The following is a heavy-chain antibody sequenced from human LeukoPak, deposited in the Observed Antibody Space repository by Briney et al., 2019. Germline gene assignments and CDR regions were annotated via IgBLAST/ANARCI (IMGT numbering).Heavy chain of an antibody. CDR3: ARIAGTTSPDDY. J-gene: IGHJ4*02. CDR1: GYTFTGYY. V-gene: IGHV1-2*02. D-gene: IGHD1-7*01. CDR2: INPNSGGT. Sequence: GPVKVSCKASGYTFTGYYMHWVRQAPGQGLGWMGWINPNSGGTNYAQKFQGRVTMTRDTSISTAYMELSRLRSDDTAVYYCARIAGTTSPDDYWGQGTLVTVSS.